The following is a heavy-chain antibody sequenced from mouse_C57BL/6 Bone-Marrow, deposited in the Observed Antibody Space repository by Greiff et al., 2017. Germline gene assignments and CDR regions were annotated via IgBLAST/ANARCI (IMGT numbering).Heavy chain of an antibody. CDR3: ARGGQRSYYYAMDC. V-gene: IGHV5-4*01. D-gene: IGHD3-3*01. Sequence: DVQLVESGGGLVKPGGSLKLSCAASGFTFSSYAMSWVRQTPEKRLEWVATISDGGSYTYYPENVKGRFTITRDNAKNNLYLQMSHLKSEDTAMYYCARGGQRSYYYAMDCWGQGTSVTVSS. CDR1: GFTFSSYA. J-gene: IGHJ4*01. CDR2: ISDGGSYT.